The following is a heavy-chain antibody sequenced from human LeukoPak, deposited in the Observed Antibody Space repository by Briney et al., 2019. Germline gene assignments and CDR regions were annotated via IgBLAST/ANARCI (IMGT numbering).Heavy chain of an antibody. Sequence: ASVKVSCKASGYTFTGYYIHWVRQAPGQGLEWMGWIIPNSGGTNYAQNFQGRVTMTTDTSTSTAYMELRSLRSDDTAVYYCARGGSGWFMGDYFDYWGQGTLVTVSS. D-gene: IGHD6-19*01. J-gene: IGHJ4*02. V-gene: IGHV1-2*02. CDR1: GYTFTGYY. CDR3: ARGGSGWFMGDYFDY. CDR2: IIPNSGGT.